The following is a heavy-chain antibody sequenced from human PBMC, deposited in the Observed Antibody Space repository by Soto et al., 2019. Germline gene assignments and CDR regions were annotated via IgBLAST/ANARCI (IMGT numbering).Heavy chain of an antibody. D-gene: IGHD2-15*01. CDR2: INDNGAYI. CDR1: GFTFSDYS. V-gene: IGHV3-21*01. J-gene: IGHJ1*01. CDR3: ARDRDSRSGTCDINFQH. Sequence: EVQLVESGGGLVRPGGSLRLSCAASGFTFSDYSMNWVRQAPGKGLEWVSSINDNGAYIYYADSVKGRFTVSRDNAKNSLYVQMDSLRGEDTAVYYCARDRDSRSGTCDINFQHWGQGTLVTVSS.